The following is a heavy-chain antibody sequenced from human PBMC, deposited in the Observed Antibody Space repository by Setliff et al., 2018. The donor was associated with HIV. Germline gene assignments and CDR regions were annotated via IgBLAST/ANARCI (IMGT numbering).Heavy chain of an antibody. D-gene: IGHD3-22*01. CDR1: GGSISESNLY. J-gene: IGHJ6*04. CDR2: INYSGTT. CDR3: VRIIYSIWKGWGEAIGIYITHYYAYYMDV. Sequence: SETLSLTCTLSGGSISESNLYWGWIRQAPGRGLEWIGSINYSGTTYYNPSLKSRVSVDMDTSKKRFSLKMTSVSAADTATYLCVRIIYSIWKGWGEAIGIYITHYYAYYMDVWGNGTTVTVSS. V-gene: IGHV4-39*01.